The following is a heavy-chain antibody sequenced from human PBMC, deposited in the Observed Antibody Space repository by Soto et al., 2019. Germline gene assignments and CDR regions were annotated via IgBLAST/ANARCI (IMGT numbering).Heavy chain of an antibody. J-gene: IGHJ4*02. Sequence: QVQLVESGGGVVQPWRYLILSCAASGFTFIRYGMHWVSQAPGKGLEWVAVISYDGSNKYYADSVKGRFTISRDNSKNTLYLQMNSLRAEDTAVYYCAKERSIYYDSSSLDYWVQGAMVTVSS. D-gene: IGHD3-22*01. CDR1: GFTFIRYG. CDR3: AKERSIYYDSSSLDY. CDR2: ISYDGSNK. V-gene: IGHV3-30*18.